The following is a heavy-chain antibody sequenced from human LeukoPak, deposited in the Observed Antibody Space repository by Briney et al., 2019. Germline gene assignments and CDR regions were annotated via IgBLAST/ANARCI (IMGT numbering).Heavy chain of an antibody. CDR2: ISSSGSTI. D-gene: IGHD3-22*01. J-gene: IGHJ6*03. CDR1: GFTFSSYE. V-gene: IGHV3-48*03. CDR3: ARDSKTGLYYRRYHYMDV. Sequence: SGGSLRLSCAASGFTFSSYEMNWVRQAPGKGLEWVSYISSSGSTIYYADSVKGRFTISRDNAKNSLYLQMNSLRAEDTAVYYCARDSKTGLYYRRYHYMDVWGKGTTVTVSS.